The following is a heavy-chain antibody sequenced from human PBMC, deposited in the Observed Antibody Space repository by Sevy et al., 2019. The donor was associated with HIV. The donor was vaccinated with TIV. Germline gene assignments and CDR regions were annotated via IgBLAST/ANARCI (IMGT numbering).Heavy chain of an antibody. J-gene: IGHJ4*02. CDR2: IYPGDSDT. V-gene: IGHV5-51*01. CDR3: ARRTRESDGDTCYGTYFDI. CDR1: GYTFTSSW. D-gene: IGHD2-21*01. Sequence: GESLKISCQGSGYTFTSSWVVWVRQLPGKGLEWMGTIYPGDSDTRYSPSFQGQVTISVDKSTNTAFLQWASLRTSDTAMYYCARRTRESDGDTCYGTYFDIWGQGTLVTVSS.